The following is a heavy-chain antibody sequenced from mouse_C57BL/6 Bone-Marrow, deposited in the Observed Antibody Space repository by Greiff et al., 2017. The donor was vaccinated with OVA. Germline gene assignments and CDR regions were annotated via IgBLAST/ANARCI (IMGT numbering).Heavy chain of an antibody. D-gene: IGHD2-2*01. V-gene: IGHV5-4*03. Sequence: EVKLVESGGGLVKPGGSLKLSCAASGFTFSSYAMSWVRQTPEKRLEWVATISDGGSYTYYPDNVQGRFTISRDNAKNNLYLQMSHLKSEDTAMYYCARGFMVTTRVMDYWGQGPSVTVSS. CDR2: ISDGGSYT. CDR1: GFTFSSYA. J-gene: IGHJ4*01. CDR3: ARGFMVTTRVMDY.